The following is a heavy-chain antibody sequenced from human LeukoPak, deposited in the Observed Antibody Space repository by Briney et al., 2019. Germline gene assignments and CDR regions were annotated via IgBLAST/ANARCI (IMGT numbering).Heavy chain of an antibody. CDR2: IRSDNGKT. J-gene: IGHJ4*02. CDR1: NYTFTAYG. CDR3: ARDYSSGWYSVDY. V-gene: IGHV1-18*01. Sequence: ASVKVSCKTFNYTFTAYGINWVRQAPGRGLEWMGWIRSDNGKTNYAQKLQGRVTLTTDTTTSTAYMELRSLRSDDTAIYYCARDYSSGWYSVDYWGKGTLITVSS. D-gene: IGHD6-19*01.